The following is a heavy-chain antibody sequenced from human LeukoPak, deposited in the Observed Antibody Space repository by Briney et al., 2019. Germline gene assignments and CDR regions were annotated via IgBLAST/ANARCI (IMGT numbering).Heavy chain of an antibody. CDR1: GGTFSSYA. CDR2: IIPIFGIA. V-gene: IGHV1-69*04. CDR3: ARDQGHDYGFLDY. D-gene: IGHD4-17*01. J-gene: IGHJ4*02. Sequence: SVKVSCKASGGTFSSYAISWVRQAPGQGFEWMGRIIPIFGIANYAQKFQGRVTITADKSTSTAYMELSSLRSEDTAVYYCARDQGHDYGFLDYWGQGTLVTVSS.